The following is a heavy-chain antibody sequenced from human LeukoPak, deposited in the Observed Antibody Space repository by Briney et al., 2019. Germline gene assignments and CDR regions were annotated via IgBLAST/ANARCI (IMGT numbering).Heavy chain of an antibody. D-gene: IGHD4-17*01. CDR2: ITGDGSDV. J-gene: IGHJ5*02. Sequence: VGSLRLSCKASGFTLSNYWMHWVRQAPGKGLVWVSRITGDGSDVAYADSVKGRFTVSRDDAKNTLFLQMNSLRVEDTAIYYCARDAYTTTSNWLDPWGQGTLVTVSS. CDR3: ARDAYTTTSNWLDP. CDR1: GFTLSNYW. V-gene: IGHV3-74*01.